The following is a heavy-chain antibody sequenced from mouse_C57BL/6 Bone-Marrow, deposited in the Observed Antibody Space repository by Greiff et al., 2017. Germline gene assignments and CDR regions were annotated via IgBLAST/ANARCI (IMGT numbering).Heavy chain of an antibody. V-gene: IGHV5-17*01. CDR3: ARAYYGNYVGY. J-gene: IGHJ2*01. CDR1: GFTFSDYG. CDR2: ISSGSSTI. Sequence: EVQVVESGGGLVKPGGSLKLSCAASGFTFSDYGMHWVRQAPEKGLEWVAYISSGSSTIYYADTVKGRFTISRDNAKNTLFLQMTSLRSEDTAMYYCARAYYGNYVGYWGQGTTLTVSS. D-gene: IGHD2-10*01.